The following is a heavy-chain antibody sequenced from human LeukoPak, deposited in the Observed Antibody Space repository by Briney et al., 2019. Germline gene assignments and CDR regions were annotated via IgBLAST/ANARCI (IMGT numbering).Heavy chain of an antibody. CDR1: GFTFDDYA. J-gene: IGHJ4*02. CDR2: ISWNSGSI. CDR3: AKDMYSSGYPTFDY. Sequence: GRSLRLSCAASGFTFDDYAMHWVRQAPGKGLEWVSGISWNSGSIGYADSVKGRFTISRDNAKNSLYLQMNSLRAGDTALYYCAKDMYSSGYPTFDYWGQGTLVTVS. V-gene: IGHV3-9*01. D-gene: IGHD3-22*01.